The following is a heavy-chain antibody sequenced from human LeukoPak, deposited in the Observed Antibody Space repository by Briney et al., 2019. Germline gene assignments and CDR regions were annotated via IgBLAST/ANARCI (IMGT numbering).Heavy chain of an antibody. J-gene: IGHJ4*02. CDR2: IYYSGST. Sequence: SQTLSLTCTVSGGSISSGGYYWSWIRQHPGKGLEWIGYIYYSGSTYYNPSLKSRVTISVDRSKNQFSLKLSSVTAADTAVYYCARSDRYCSSTSCSYDYWGQGTLVTVSS. CDR3: ARSDRYCSSTSCSYDY. CDR1: GGSISSGGYY. D-gene: IGHD2-2*01. V-gene: IGHV4-31*03.